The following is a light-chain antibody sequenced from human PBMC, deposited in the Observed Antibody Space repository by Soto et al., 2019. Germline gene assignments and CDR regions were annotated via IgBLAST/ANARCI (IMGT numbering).Light chain of an antibody. V-gene: IGKV3-15*01. CDR3: QQYNNWPFPSWT. CDR1: QSVSSN. J-gene: IGKJ1*01. Sequence: EIVMTQSPATLCVSPGERATLSCRASQSVSSNLAWYQQKPGQAPRLLIYGASTRATGIPARFSGSGSGTEFTLTISSRQSEDFAVYYCQQYNNWPFPSWTFGQGTKVEI. CDR2: GAS.